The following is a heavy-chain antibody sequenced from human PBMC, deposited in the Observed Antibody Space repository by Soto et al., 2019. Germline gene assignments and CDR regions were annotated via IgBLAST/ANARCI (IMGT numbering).Heavy chain of an antibody. J-gene: IGHJ4*02. CDR2: ISAYNGNT. Sequence: DSVKGCCKASGYPFSSYGISLVRQAPGQGLEWMGWISAYNGNTNYAQKFQGRVTMTTDTSTSRAFLELRSLRSDDTAVYYCARSHQHYDDSSGTTDYWGQGTMVTVSS. CDR3: ARSHQHYDDSSGTTDY. CDR1: GYPFSSYG. D-gene: IGHD3-22*01. V-gene: IGHV1-18*01.